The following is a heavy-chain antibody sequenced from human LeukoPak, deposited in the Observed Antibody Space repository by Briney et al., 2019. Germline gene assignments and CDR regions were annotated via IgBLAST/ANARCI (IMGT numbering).Heavy chain of an antibody. CDR2: ISGSGGST. D-gene: IGHD2-15*01. CDR1: GFTFSSYA. Sequence: GGSLRLSCAASGFTFSSYAMSWVRQAPGKGLEWVSAISGSGGSTYYADSVKGRFTISRDNSKNTLYLQMNSLRAEDTAVYYCAKDEKYCSGGSCYSTAFDYWGQGTLVTVSS. J-gene: IGHJ4*02. V-gene: IGHV3-23*01. CDR3: AKDEKYCSGGSCYSTAFDY.